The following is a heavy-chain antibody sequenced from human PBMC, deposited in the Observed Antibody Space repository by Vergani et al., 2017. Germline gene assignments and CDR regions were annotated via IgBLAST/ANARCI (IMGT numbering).Heavy chain of an antibody. Sequence: QLQLQESGPGLVKPSETLSLTCTVSGGSISSSSYYWGWIRQPPGKGLEWIGSIYYSGSTYYNPSLKSRVTISVVTSKNQFSLKLSSVTAADTAVYYCARHAGRLQLNGAFDYWGQGTLVTVSS. CDR2: IYYSGST. CDR3: ARHAGRLQLNGAFDY. D-gene: IGHD5-24*01. J-gene: IGHJ4*02. V-gene: IGHV4-39*01. CDR1: GGSISSSSYY.